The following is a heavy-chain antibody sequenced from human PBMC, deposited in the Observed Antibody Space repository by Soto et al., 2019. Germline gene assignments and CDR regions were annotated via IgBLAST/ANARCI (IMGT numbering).Heavy chain of an antibody. CDR3: TRLFAYGDAFNI. CDR1: GFTFSGSA. Sequence: GGSLRLSCAASGFTFSGSAMHWVRQASGKGLEWVGHIRSKANSYATAYAASVKGRFTISKDDSKSTAYLQMSSLRPEDTAVYYCTRLFAYGDAFNIWGQGTMVTVSS. D-gene: IGHD4-17*01. J-gene: IGHJ3*02. CDR2: IRSKANSYAT. V-gene: IGHV3-73*01.